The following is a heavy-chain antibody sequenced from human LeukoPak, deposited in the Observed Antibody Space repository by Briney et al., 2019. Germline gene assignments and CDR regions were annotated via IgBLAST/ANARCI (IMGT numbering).Heavy chain of an antibody. V-gene: IGHV4-34*01. J-gene: IGHJ4*02. CDR2: INHSGST. Sequence: PSETLSLTCAVYGGSLSGYYWSWIRQPPGKGLEWIGEINHSGSTNYNPSLKSRVTISVDTSKNQFSLKLSSVTAADTAVYYCALLTGPHDYWGQGTLVTVSS. D-gene: IGHD1-20*01. CDR3: ALLTGPHDY. CDR1: GGSLSGYY.